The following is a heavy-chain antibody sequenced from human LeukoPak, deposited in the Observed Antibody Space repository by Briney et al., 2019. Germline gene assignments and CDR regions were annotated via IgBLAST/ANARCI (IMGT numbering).Heavy chain of an antibody. CDR2: IRYDESDK. CDR3: ATYFYASGNYYNYIYY. V-gene: IGHV3-30*02. Sequence: GGSLRLSCAASGFTFGRYGMHWVRQAPGKGLEWVAFIRYDESDKKYKDSVKGRFTVSKDNSRNTVSLQMNSLRFEDTAVYYCATYFYASGNYYNYIYYWGQGALVTVSS. CDR1: GFTFGRYG. J-gene: IGHJ4*02. D-gene: IGHD3-10*01.